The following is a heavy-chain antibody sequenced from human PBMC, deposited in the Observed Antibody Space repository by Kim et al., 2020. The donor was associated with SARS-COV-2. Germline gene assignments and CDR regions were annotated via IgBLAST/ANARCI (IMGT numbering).Heavy chain of an antibody. CDR3: ATHVATGTGRGYCVS. J-gene: IGHJ4*02. CDR2: VPYSGRT. D-gene: IGHD2-15*01. CDR1: GGSIMSESFY. V-gene: IGHV4-39*01. Sequence: SETLSLTCTVSGGSIMSESFYWGWIRQPPGKGLEWLGSVPYSGRTYYKPSLNSRLAMFVDTSKNQFYVTLNSVTAGDTAVYYCATHVATGTGRGYCVSWGAGILVAVSS.